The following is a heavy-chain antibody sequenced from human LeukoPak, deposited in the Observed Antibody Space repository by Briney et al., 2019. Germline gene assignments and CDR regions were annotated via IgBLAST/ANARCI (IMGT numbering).Heavy chain of an antibody. Sequence: GGSLRLSCAASGFTFSTYSMNWVRQAPGKGLEWVAVISYDGSNKYYADSVKGRFTIFRDNSKNTLYLQMNSLRAEDTAVYYCAGNYGSGSYGYFDYWGQGTLVTVSS. CDR2: ISYDGSNK. J-gene: IGHJ4*02. CDR3: AGNYGSGSYGYFDY. V-gene: IGHV3-30*03. D-gene: IGHD3-10*01. CDR1: GFTFSTYS.